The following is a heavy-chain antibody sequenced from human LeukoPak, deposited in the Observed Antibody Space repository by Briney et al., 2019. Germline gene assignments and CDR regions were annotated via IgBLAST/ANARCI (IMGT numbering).Heavy chain of an antibody. Sequence: SETLSLTCKVSGDSMSRRYWSWIRQPPGKGLEWIGYIYFDGTTNYNPSLRSRVSMSVDTSKNLLSLKVTSVTPADTAVYYCARDRPSSSGWYGAYYYHIDVWGSGTTVVVSS. CDR3: ARDRPSSSGWYGAYYYHIDV. CDR1: GDSMSRRY. D-gene: IGHD6-19*01. V-gene: IGHV4-59*11. CDR2: IYFDGTT. J-gene: IGHJ6*03.